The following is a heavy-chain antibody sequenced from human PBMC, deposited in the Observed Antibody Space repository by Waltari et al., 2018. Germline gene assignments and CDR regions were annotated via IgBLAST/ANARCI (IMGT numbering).Heavy chain of an antibody. V-gene: IGHV3-74*01. J-gene: IGHJ3*02. CDR1: GFPFSSYW. Sequence: EVQLVESGGGLVQPGGSLSLSCAASGFPFSSYWMHWVRQAPGKGLAWVSRINSEGSSTSYADSVMGRFTISRDNAKNTLYLQMNSLSVDDTAVYYCAELSSSVFDIWGQGTMVTVSS. CDR2: INSEGSST. CDR3: AELSSSVFDI. D-gene: IGHD1-7*01.